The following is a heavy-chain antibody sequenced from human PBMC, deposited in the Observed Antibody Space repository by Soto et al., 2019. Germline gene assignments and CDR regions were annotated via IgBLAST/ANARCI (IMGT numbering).Heavy chain of an antibody. V-gene: IGHV1-2*04. D-gene: IGHD6-13*01. CDR1: VYTFTCYY. Sequence: XSVKVSCKASVYTFTCYYMHWVRQAPGQGPEWMGWINPNSGGTNYAQKFQGWVTMTRDTSISTAYMELSRLRSDDTAVYYCARDQVVAAAGTSYYYGMDVWGQGNTATVSS. CDR2: INPNSGGT. CDR3: ARDQVVAAAGTSYYYGMDV. J-gene: IGHJ6*02.